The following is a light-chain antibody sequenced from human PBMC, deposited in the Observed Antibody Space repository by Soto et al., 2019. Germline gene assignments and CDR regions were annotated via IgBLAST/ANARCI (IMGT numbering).Light chain of an antibody. J-gene: IGLJ1*01. CDR1: SSVVGGYNY. CDR3: CSYTNSSAYV. Sequence: QSALTQPASVSGSPGQSITISCTGTSSVVGGYNYVSWYQQHPGKAPKLMIYDVTNRPSGVSNRFSGSKSDNTASLTISGLQAEDEADYYCCSYTNSSAYVFGTGTKVTVL. V-gene: IGLV2-14*03. CDR2: DVT.